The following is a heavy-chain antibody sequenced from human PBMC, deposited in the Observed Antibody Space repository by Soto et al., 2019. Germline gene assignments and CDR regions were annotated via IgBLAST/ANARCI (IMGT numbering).Heavy chain of an antibody. CDR3: AGGVSTLGEYIGCFDP. J-gene: IGHJ5*01. D-gene: IGHD3-16*01. CDR2: ISYSGST. V-gene: IGHV4-39*01. Sequence: PSETLSLTCTVSGGSISSGSYYWGWIRQPPEKGLEWIGTISYSGSTYYNPTLKSRVTISADTSKNQFSLKLRSVTAADTAVYDWAGGVSTLGEYIGCFDPWGQGALVTVSS. CDR1: GGSISSGSYY.